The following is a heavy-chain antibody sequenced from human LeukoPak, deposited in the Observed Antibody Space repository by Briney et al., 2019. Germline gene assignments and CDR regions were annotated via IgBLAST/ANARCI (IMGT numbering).Heavy chain of an antibody. V-gene: IGHV3-23*01. Sequence: LAGGSLRLSCAASGFTFTTYALNWVRQAPGKGLECVSSISGIGRTTYYGDSVKCRFPISRPNSKSTLYLQIKSLRAADRALYYGANPAKTDYADYWGLGTLVTVSS. CDR3: ANPAKTDYADY. CDR2: ISGIGRTT. D-gene: IGHD1-14*01. J-gene: IGHJ4*02. CDR1: GFTFTTYA.